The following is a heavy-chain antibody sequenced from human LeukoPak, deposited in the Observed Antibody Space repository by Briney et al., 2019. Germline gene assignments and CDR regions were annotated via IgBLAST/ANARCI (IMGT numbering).Heavy chain of an antibody. CDR3: AKDPLLWFGELSYFDY. D-gene: IGHD3-10*01. CDR1: GFTFSSYA. CDR2: ISGSGGST. V-gene: IGHV3-23*01. J-gene: IGHJ4*02. Sequence: GGSLRLSCAASGFTFSSYAMSWVRQAPGKGLEWVSGISGSGGSTYYADSVKGRFTISRDNSKNTLYLQMNSLRAEDTAVYYCAKDPLLWFGELSYFDYWGQGTLVTVSS.